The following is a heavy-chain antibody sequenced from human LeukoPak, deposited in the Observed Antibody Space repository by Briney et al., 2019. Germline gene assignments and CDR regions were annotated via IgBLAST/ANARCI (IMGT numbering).Heavy chain of an antibody. V-gene: IGHV1-69*13. CDR1: GGTFSSYA. Sequence: SVKVSCKASGGTFSSYAISWVRQAPGQGLEWMGGIIPIFGTANYAQKFQGRVTITADESTSTAFLELSSLTSEDTAVYYCARVVLGRRWLQTSYHYGMDVWGQGTTVTVSS. J-gene: IGHJ6*02. CDR3: ARVVLGRRWLQTSYHYGMDV. CDR2: IIPIFGTA. D-gene: IGHD5-24*01.